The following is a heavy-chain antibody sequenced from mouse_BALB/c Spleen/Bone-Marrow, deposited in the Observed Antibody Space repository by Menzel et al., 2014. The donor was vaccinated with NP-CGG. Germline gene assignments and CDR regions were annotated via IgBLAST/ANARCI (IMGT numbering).Heavy chain of an antibody. D-gene: IGHD1-1*01. CDR2: IYPGSGST. CDR1: GYTFTSYW. Sequence: GSELVRPGASVKLSCKASGYTFTSYWMHWVKQRPGQGPEWIGSIYPGSGSTNYDEKFKSKATLTVDTSSSTAYMQLSSLASEDSAVYYCTRSPITTVVAETMDYWGQGTSVIVSS. J-gene: IGHJ4*01. CDR3: TRSPITTVVAETMDY. V-gene: IGHV1S22*01.